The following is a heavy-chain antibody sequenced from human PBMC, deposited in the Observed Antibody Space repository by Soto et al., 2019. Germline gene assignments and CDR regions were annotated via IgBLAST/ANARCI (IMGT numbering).Heavy chain of an antibody. D-gene: IGHD5-18*01. CDR1: GFTFSSYA. J-gene: IGHJ2*01. CDR2: ISYDGSNK. Sequence: QVQLVESGGGVVQPGRSLRLSCAASGFTFSSYAMHWVRQAPGKGLEWVAVISYDGSNKYYADSVKGRFTISRDNPKNTLYLQMNRLRAEDTAVYYCARDPLWGTAMVLWYFDLWGRGTLVTVSS. CDR3: ARDPLWGTAMVLWYFDL. V-gene: IGHV3-30-3*01.